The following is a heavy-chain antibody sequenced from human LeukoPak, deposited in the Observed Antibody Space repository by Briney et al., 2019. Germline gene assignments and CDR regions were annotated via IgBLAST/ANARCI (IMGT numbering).Heavy chain of an antibody. CDR1: GFTFSSYS. CDR2: ISSSSSYI. D-gene: IGHD1-26*01. J-gene: IGHJ5*02. Sequence: GGSLRLSCAGSGFTFSSYSMNWVRQAPGQGLEWVSSISSSSSYIYIADSVKGRFTISRDNAKNSLYLQMNSLRAEDTAVYYCARATVGATTSWFDPWGQGTLVTVSS. V-gene: IGHV3-21*01. CDR3: ARATVGATTSWFDP.